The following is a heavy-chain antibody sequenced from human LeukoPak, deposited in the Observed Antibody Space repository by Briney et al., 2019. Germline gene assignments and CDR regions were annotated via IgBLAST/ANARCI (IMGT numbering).Heavy chain of an antibody. CDR3: ARDPVGVIPSGFDP. CDR1: GASFISHY. J-gene: IGHJ5*02. D-gene: IGHD3-10*01. V-gene: IGHV4-59*11. CDR2: ISSSGSP. Sequence: PSETLSLTCTVSGASFISHYWWWIRHPPGKGLEWIGYISSSGSPNYHPPLKGRLPIPVTTSKNQFYLKLSYVTAADTAVYYCARDPVGVIPSGFDPWGQGILVSVSS.